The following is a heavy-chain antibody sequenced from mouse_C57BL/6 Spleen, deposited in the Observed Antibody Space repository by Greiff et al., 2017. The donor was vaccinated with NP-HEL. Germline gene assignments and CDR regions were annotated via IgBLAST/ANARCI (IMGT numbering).Heavy chain of an antibody. J-gene: IGHJ2*01. D-gene: IGHD2-4*01. V-gene: IGHV1-4*01. CDR3: ARGVYYDYDQSIPYFDY. CDR2: INPSSGYT. CDR1: GYTFTSYT. Sequence: QVQLQQSGAELARPGASVKMSCKASGYTFTSYTMHWVKQRPGQGLEWIGYINPSSGYTKYNQKFKVKATLTADKSSSTAYMHLSSLTSEDSAFDDCARGVYYDYDQSIPYFDYWGQGTTLTVSS.